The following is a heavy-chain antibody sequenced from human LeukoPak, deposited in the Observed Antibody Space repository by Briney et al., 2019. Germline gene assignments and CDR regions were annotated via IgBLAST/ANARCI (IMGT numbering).Heavy chain of an antibody. CDR3: AKGELHFNTCSFDY. Sequence: PGTSLRLSCAASGFTFSSGTHWVRQAPGKGLEWVAVISYDGNHKYYGDSVKGRFTISRDNSRNTLYLQMDSLKTEDTAVYYCAKGELHFNTCSFDYWGQGTLVTVSS. CDR2: ISYDGNHK. CDR1: GFTFSSG. D-gene: IGHD1-26*01. J-gene: IGHJ4*02. V-gene: IGHV3-30*18.